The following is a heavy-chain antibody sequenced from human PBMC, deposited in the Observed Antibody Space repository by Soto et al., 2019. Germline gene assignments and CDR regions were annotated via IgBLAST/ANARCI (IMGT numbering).Heavy chain of an antibody. J-gene: IGHJ4*02. CDR3: ARVGSSSSWSHYFDY. Sequence: ASVKVSCKASGGTFSSYAISWVRQAPGQWLAWMGGIIPIFGTANYAQKFQGRVTITADESTSTAYMELSSLRSEDTAVYYCARVGSSSSWSHYFDYWGQGTLVTVSS. CDR1: GGTFSSYA. V-gene: IGHV1-69*13. D-gene: IGHD6-13*01. CDR2: IIPIFGTA.